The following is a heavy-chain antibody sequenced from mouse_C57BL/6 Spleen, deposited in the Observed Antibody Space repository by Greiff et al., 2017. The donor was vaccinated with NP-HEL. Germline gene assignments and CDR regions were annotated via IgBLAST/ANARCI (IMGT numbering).Heavy chain of an antibody. Sequence: EVQLVESGEGLVKPGGSLKLSCAASGFTFSSYAMSWVRQTPEKRLEWVAYISSGGDYIYYADTVKGRFTISRDNARNTLYLQMSSLKSEDTAMYYCTRVDGYLWYFDVWGTGTTVTVSS. CDR2: ISSGGDYI. V-gene: IGHV5-9-1*02. J-gene: IGHJ1*03. CDR3: TRVDGYLWYFDV. CDR1: GFTFSSYA. D-gene: IGHD2-3*01.